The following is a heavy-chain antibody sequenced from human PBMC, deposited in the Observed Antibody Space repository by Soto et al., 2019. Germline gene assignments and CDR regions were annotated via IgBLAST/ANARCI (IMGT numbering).Heavy chain of an antibody. J-gene: IGHJ3*02. V-gene: IGHV1-18*01. CDR2: ISAYNGNT. CDR1: GYTFTSYG. CDR3: AREKGLYDYVWGSYRYFAFDI. Sequence: ASVKVSCKASGYTFTSYGISWVRQAPGQGLEWMGWISAYNGNTNYAQKLQGRVTMTTDTSTSTAYMELRSLRSDDTAVYYCAREKGLYDYVWGSYRYFAFDIWGQGTMVTVSS. D-gene: IGHD3-16*02.